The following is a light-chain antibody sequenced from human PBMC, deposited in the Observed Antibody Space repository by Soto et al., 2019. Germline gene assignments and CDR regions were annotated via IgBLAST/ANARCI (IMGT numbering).Light chain of an antibody. CDR1: QSVRSN. CDR2: EAS. CDR3: HQYNNYWT. Sequence: EIVLTQSPGTLSLSPGERATLSCRASQSVRSNLAWFQQKPGQAPRLLIYEASTRATGIPARFSGSGSGTQFTLTISSLQSEDSAVYYCHQYNNYWTFGQGTKV. J-gene: IGKJ1*01. V-gene: IGKV3-15*01.